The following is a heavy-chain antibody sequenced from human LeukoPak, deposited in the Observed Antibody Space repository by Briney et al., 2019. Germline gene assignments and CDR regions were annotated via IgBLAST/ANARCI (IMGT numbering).Heavy chain of an antibody. CDR3: ARRWNYGRNYYIDV. Sequence: SEALSLTCAVYGGSFSNYYWSWIRQTPGKGMEWIGEINDSGRTNYNPSLMSRVTVSVDTSKNQFSLRLTSVTATDTAVYYCARRWNYGRNYYIDVWGKGATVSVSS. CDR2: INDSGRT. CDR1: GGSFSNYY. D-gene: IGHD1-7*01. V-gene: IGHV4-34*01. J-gene: IGHJ6*03.